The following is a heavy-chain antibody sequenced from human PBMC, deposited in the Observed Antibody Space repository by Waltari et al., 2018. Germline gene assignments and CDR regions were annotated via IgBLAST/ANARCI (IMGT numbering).Heavy chain of an antibody. CDR3: ARGRGTLGQLLVTY. CDR1: GYTFTNYY. CDR2: IDPDGGGT. J-gene: IGHJ4*02. V-gene: IGHV1-46*01. D-gene: IGHD6-13*01. Sequence: QVQLVQSGAEVERPGASVRSSCKASGYTFTNYYVHWLRQAQGRGFEWLGIIDPDGGGTTYAPKFRDRLSLTRDTSTSVLYMALDNLNSDDSAIYFCARGRGTLGQLLVTYWGQGTQVLVSS.